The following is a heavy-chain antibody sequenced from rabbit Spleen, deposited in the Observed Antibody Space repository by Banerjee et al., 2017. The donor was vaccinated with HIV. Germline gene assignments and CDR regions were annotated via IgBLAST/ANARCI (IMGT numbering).Heavy chain of an antibody. CDR2: IYTGNGKT. CDR3: ARDLTDVIGWNFGW. V-gene: IGHV1S45*01. Sequence: QEQLEGSGGGLVKPEGSLTLTCKASGFSFSSGYAMCWVGQAPGKGLESIGCIYTGNGKTYYASWAKVRFTISKSSSTTVTLQMTSLTAADTSTYFCARDLTDVIGWNFGWWGPGTLVTVS. J-gene: IGHJ4*01. CDR1: GFSFSSGYA. D-gene: IGHD1-1*01.